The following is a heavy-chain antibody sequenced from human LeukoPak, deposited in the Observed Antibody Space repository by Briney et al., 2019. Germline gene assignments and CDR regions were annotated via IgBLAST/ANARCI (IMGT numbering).Heavy chain of an antibody. V-gene: IGHV4-34*01. D-gene: IGHD3-10*01. CDR3: ASAKATMVRGVSHYYMDV. Sequence: SETLSLTCAVYGGSFSGYYWSWIRQPPGKGLEWIGEINHSGSTNYNPSLKSRVTISVDTSKNQFSLKLSSVTAAGTAVYYCASAKATMVRGVSHYYMDVWGKGTTVTVSS. CDR2: INHSGST. CDR1: GGSFSGYY. J-gene: IGHJ6*03.